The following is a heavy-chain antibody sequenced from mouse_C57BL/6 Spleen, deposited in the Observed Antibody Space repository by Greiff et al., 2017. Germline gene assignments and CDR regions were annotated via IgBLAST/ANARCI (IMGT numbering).Heavy chain of an antibody. CDR3: ARGTSHAMDY. Sequence: VQLQQSGAELVRPGTSVKMSCKASGYTFTNYWIGWAKQRPGHGLEWIGDIYPGGGYTNYNEKFKGKATLTADKSSSTAYMQFSSLTSEDSAIYYCARGTSHAMDYWGQGTSVTVSS. J-gene: IGHJ4*01. CDR2: IYPGGGYT. CDR1: GYTFTNYW. V-gene: IGHV1-63*01.